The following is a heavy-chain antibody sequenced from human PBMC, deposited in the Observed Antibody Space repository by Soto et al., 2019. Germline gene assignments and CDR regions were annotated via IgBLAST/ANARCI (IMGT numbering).Heavy chain of an antibody. D-gene: IGHD6-13*01. V-gene: IGHV3-74*03. J-gene: IGHJ6*02. CDR3: ARGGLQHALDV. Sequence: EVQLVESGGGLVQPGGSLRLSCAASGFTFSNYWMYWDRQAPGKGLVWVSRVNNDGTDTTHADSVKGRFTISRDNAENTLYLQSSSLRAEDTAVYYCARGGLQHALDVWGQGSTVTVSS. CDR1: GFTFSNYW. CDR2: VNNDGTDT.